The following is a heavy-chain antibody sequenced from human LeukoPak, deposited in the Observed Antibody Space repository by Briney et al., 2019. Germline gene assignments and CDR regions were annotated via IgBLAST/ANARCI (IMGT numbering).Heavy chain of an antibody. V-gene: IGHV3-73*01. CDR3: TRNSLMPDAFDI. CDR1: GFTFSGSA. D-gene: IGHD1-14*01. J-gene: IGHJ3*02. CDR2: IRSKPNRYAT. Sequence: PGGSLRLSCAASGFTFSGSAMHWVRQASGKGLEWVGRIRSKPNRYATAYAASVKGRFTISRDDSKNTAYLQMNSLKTEDTAVYYCTRNSLMPDAFDIWGQGTMVTVSS.